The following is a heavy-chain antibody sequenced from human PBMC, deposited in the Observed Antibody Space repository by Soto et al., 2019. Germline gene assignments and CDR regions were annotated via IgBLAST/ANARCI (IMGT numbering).Heavy chain of an antibody. D-gene: IGHD3-22*01. CDR2: IHHIGST. V-gene: IGHV4-30-2*01. Sequence: SETLSLTCAVSGGSVSTPGYSWSWIRQPPGKGLEWIGYIHHIGSTYYNPSLKSRVTISVDRSKKQFSVKLSSVTAADTAVYYCARGPVNYYDNSGYFDSWGQGTQVTVSS. CDR3: ARGPVNYYDNSGYFDS. CDR1: GGSVSTPGYS. J-gene: IGHJ4*02.